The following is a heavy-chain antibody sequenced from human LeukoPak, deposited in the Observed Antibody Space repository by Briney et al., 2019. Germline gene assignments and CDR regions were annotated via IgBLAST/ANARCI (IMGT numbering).Heavy chain of an antibody. CDR3: ARSLTIVVVAATGY. CDR2: INPNSGGT. CDR1: GYTFTGYY. V-gene: IGHV1-2*02. J-gene: IGHJ4*02. Sequence: ASVKVSCKASGYTFTGYYMHWVRQAPGQGLEWMGWINPNSGGTNYAQEFQGRVTMTRDTSISTAYMELSRLRSDDTAVYYCARSLTIVVVAATGYWGQGTLVTVSS. D-gene: IGHD2-15*01.